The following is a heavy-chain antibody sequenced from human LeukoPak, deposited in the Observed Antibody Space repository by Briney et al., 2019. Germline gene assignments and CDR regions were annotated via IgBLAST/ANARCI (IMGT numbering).Heavy chain of an antibody. J-gene: IGHJ4*02. D-gene: IGHD2-15*01. V-gene: IGHV3-53*01. CDR2: IYSGGST. CDR1: GFTVSSNY. CDR3: ARDGSSFDY. Sequence: GGSLRLSCVASGFTVSSNYMSWVRQAPGKGLEWVSVIYSGGSTYYADSVKGRFTISRDNAKKSLYLQMNSLKADDTAVYYCARDGSSFDYWGQGVLVTVSS.